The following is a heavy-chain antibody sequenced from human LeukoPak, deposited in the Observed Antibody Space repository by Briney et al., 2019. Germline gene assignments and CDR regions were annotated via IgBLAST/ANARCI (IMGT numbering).Heavy chain of an antibody. V-gene: IGHV3-23*01. D-gene: IGHD4-17*01. Sequence: GGSLRLSRAASGSPLSTYAMSWVRQAPGKGLEWVSSIRASDGSTYYADSVKGRFAISRDNSKNTLYLQMNSLRAEDTAVYYCAKDVYGDYGGLDYWGQGTLVTVSS. CDR2: IRASDGST. CDR1: GSPLSTYA. J-gene: IGHJ4*02. CDR3: AKDVYGDYGGLDY.